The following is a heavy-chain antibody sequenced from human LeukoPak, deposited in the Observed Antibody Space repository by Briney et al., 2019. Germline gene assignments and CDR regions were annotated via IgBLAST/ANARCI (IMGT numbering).Heavy chain of an antibody. Sequence: ASVKVSCKASGYTFTSYGISWVRQAPGQGLEWMGWISAYNGNTNYAQKLQGRVTITADKSTSTAYMELSSLRSEDTAVYYCAELGRGRGAFDIWGQGTMVTVSS. J-gene: IGHJ3*02. CDR1: GYTFTSYG. V-gene: IGHV1-18*01. D-gene: IGHD6-6*01. CDR2: ISAYNGNT. CDR3: AELGRGRGAFDI.